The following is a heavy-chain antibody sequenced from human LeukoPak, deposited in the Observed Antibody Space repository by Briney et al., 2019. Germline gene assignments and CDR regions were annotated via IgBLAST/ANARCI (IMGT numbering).Heavy chain of an antibody. CDR2: IKQDGSEK. J-gene: IGHJ3*02. V-gene: IGHV3-7*03. CDR3: ARPYDSSSYDAFDI. CDR1: GFTFSSYW. Sequence: GGSLRLSCAASGFTFSSYWMSWVRQAPGKGLEWVANIKQDGSEKYYVDSVKGRFTISRDNAKNSLYLQMNSLRAEDMAVYYCARPYDSSSYDAFDIWGQGTMVTVSS. D-gene: IGHD3-22*01.